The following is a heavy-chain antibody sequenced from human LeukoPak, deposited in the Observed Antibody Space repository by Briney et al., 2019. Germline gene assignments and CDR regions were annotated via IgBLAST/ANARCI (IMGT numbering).Heavy chain of an antibody. CDR3: ARENYDSSGYSPSFDY. CDR2: IWYDGSNK. CDR1: GFTFSSYG. D-gene: IGHD3-22*01. J-gene: IGHJ4*02. Sequence: PGGSLRLSCAASGFTFSSYGMHWVRQAPGKGLEWVAVIWYDGSNKYYADSVKGRFTISRDNSKNTLYLQMNSLRAEDTAVYYCARENYDSSGYSPSFDYWGQGTLVTVSS. V-gene: IGHV3-33*08.